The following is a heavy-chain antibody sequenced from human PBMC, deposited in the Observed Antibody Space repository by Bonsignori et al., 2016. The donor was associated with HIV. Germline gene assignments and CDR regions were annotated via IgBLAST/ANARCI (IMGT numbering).Heavy chain of an antibody. Sequence: QVQLVQSGAEVRKPGASVKVSCKISGHSLTELSMHWVRQAPGKGLEWLGGFDPENGETIYAQKFQGRVTMTEDTSTNTAYMEVSSLRSEDTAVYYCVVGGAWLDFWGQGTLVTVSS. D-gene: IGHD1-26*01. J-gene: IGHJ4*02. CDR1: GHSLTELS. CDR3: VVGGAWLDF. CDR2: FDPENGET. V-gene: IGHV1-24*01.